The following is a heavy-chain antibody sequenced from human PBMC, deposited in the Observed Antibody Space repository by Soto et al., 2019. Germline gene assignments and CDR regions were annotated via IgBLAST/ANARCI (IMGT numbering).Heavy chain of an antibody. J-gene: IGHJ6*04. CDR3: ATHLGRPAPRGYYYDGMVV. V-gene: IGHV1-24*01. CDR2: FDPEDGET. Sequence: GYSVKVSCKFSRYTLTELSIHWVRQAPGKGLEWMGGFDPEDGETIYAQKFQGRVTMTEDTSTDTAYMELSSLRSEDTAGYYCATHLGRPAPRGYYYDGMVVSHNGATGTVSS. CDR1: RYTLTELS. D-gene: IGHD1-1*01.